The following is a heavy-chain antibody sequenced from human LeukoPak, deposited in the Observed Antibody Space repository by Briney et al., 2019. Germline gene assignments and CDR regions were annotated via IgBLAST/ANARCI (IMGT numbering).Heavy chain of an antibody. J-gene: IGHJ4*02. CDR2: MYYSGSS. V-gene: IGHV4-59*01. CDR3: ARVTYYYDSSGYCLLY. Sequence: SETLSLTCTVSGGSIRGYYWSWIRQPPGKGLEWIAHMYYSGSSKYNPYLKSRATISRDTSKNQFSLKLTSVTVADTAVYYCARVTYYYDSSGYCLLYWGQGTLVTVSS. D-gene: IGHD3-22*01. CDR1: GGSIRGYY.